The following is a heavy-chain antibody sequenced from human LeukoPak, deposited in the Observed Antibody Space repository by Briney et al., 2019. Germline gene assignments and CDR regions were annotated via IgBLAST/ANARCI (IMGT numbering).Heavy chain of an antibody. D-gene: IGHD1-7*01. J-gene: IGHJ4*02. CDR3: AKSLRTRIYYFDY. Sequence: GGSLRLSCAASGFTFSNYAMSWVRQAPGKGLEWVAVKAFDGSDEYYADSVKGRFTISRDNSKNTLYLQMNSLRGEDTAVYYCAKSLRTRIYYFDYWGQGTLVTVSS. CDR2: KAFDGSDE. V-gene: IGHV3-30*04. CDR1: GFTFSNYA.